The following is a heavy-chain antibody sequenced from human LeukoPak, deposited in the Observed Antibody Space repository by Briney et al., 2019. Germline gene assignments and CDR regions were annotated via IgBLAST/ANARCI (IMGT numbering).Heavy chain of an antibody. Sequence: SETLSLTCAVYGGSFSGYYWSWIRQPPGKGLEWIGEINHSGSTNYNPSLKSRVTISVDTPKNQFSLKLSSVTAADTAVYYCARGLWWYKNWGQGTLVTVSS. J-gene: IGHJ4*02. CDR3: ARGLWWYKN. V-gene: IGHV4-34*01. D-gene: IGHD4-23*01. CDR1: GGSFSGYY. CDR2: INHSGST.